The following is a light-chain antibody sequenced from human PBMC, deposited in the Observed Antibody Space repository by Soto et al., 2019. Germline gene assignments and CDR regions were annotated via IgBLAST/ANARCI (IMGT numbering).Light chain of an antibody. CDR3: QQANSFPLT. J-gene: IGKJ4*01. CDR2: DAS. Sequence: EIAMTQSPATLSVSPGERSTLSCRASQSVSSNLACYQQKPGQAPRLLISDASTRATGIPARFSGSGSGTDFTLTISSLQPEDFATYYCQQANSFPLTFGGGTKVDIK. V-gene: IGKV3-15*01. CDR1: QSVSSN.